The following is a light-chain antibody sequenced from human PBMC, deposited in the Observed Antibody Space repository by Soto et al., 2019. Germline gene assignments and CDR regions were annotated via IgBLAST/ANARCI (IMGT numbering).Light chain of an antibody. CDR1: NSNIGSNS. V-gene: IGLV2-14*03. J-gene: IGLJ1*01. CDR2: DVG. Sequence: QSVLTQPPSASGTPGQRVTISCSGGNSNIGSNSVSWYQHHPGKAPKLILYDVGDRPSGVSYRFSGSKSGNTASLTTSGLQAADEADYFCSSFTSSMTNVFGSGTKVTVL. CDR3: SSFTSSMTNV.